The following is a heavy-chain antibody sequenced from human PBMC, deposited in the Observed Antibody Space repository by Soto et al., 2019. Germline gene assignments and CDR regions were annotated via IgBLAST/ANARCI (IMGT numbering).Heavy chain of an antibody. J-gene: IGHJ5*02. CDR2: VYATGRS. CDR1: GGPKSKFY. V-gene: IGHV4-4*07. Sequence: SATLSLTCTVSGGPKSKFYWSWLRKAAGKGLEWLGRVYATGRSGYNPSLRSRIAMSVDISKQTFCLRLRSVTAAETGGSYCVRDGSKTLRDGVDPGGEGVLVT. CDR3: VRDGSKTLRDGVDP.